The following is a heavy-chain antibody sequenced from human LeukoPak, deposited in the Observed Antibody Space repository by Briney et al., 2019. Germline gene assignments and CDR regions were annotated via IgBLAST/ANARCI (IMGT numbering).Heavy chain of an antibody. D-gene: IGHD2-15*01. V-gene: IGHV4-4*02. CDR2: INNSGNT. Sequence: GSLRLSCAASGFIFSSSAMSWVRQAPGKGLEWVGEINNSGNTNYNPSLKRGVTITVDTSKNQFSLKLSSVTAADTAVYYCVTEPGYCTGGSCYGGWFDPWGQGTLVTVSS. CDR3: VTEPGYCTGGSCYGGWFDP. CDR1: GFIFSSSA. J-gene: IGHJ5*02.